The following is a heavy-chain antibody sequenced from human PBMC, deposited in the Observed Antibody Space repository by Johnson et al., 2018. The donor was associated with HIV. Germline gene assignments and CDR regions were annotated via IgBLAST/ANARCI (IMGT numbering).Heavy chain of an antibody. CDR3: AREYSSLSHDAVDI. CDR2: IYSGGTT. Sequence: VQLVESGGGLVQPGGSLRLSCAASGFTVSSNYMTWVRQAPGKRLEWVSVIYSGGTTYNADSVKGRFTISRDNSKNTLYLKMNSLRAEDTAVYYCAREYSSLSHDAVDIWGQGTMVIVSS. CDR1: GFTVSSNY. V-gene: IGHV3-66*01. D-gene: IGHD6-6*01. J-gene: IGHJ3*02.